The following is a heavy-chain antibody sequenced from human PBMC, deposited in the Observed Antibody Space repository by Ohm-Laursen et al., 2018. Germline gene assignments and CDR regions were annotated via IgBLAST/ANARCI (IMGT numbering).Heavy chain of an antibody. V-gene: IGHV3-23*01. J-gene: IGHJ4*02. Sequence: SLRLSCAASGFTFGSFDMSWVRQVPGKGLEWVSGISSSGENTNNADSVKGRFTISRDNSKNTLFLQMNSLRAEDTAVYYCAKDAYFDGSGYYSPFDYWGQGTLVTVSP. CDR3: AKDAYFDGSGYYSPFDY. CDR1: GFTFGSFD. CDR2: ISSSGENT. D-gene: IGHD3-22*01.